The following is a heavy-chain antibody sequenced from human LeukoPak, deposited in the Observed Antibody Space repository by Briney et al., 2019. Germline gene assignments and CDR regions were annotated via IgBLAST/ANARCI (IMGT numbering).Heavy chain of an antibody. CDR3: ANGRGSSYYGMDV. J-gene: IGHJ6*02. Sequence: GGSLRLSCAASGFTFSSYAMSWVRQAPGKGLEWVSAISGSGGDINYADSVWGRFTISRDKSKNTLHLQMNSLRADDTAVYYCANGRGSSYYGMDVWGQGTTVTVSS. CDR2: ISGSGGDI. V-gene: IGHV3-23*01. D-gene: IGHD3-10*01. CDR1: GFTFSSYA.